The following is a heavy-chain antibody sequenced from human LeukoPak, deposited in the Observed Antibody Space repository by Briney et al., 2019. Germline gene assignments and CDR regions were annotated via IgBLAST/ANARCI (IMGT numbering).Heavy chain of an antibody. V-gene: IGHV3-21*01. Sequence: GGSLRLSCAASGFTFRSYSMNWVRQAPGKGLEWVSSISSSRSYIYYTDSVKGRFTISRDNAKNSLYLQMNSLRAEDTAVYYCARDLGPTFYCSGGSCYSNPSYYYYYGMDVWGQGTTVTVSS. CDR2: ISSSRSYI. D-gene: IGHD2-15*01. J-gene: IGHJ6*02. CDR3: ARDLGPTFYCSGGSCYSNPSYYYYYGMDV. CDR1: GFTFRSYS.